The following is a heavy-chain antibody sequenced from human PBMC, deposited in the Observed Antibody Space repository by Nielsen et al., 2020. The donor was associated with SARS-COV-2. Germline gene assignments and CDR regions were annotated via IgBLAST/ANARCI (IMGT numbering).Heavy chain of an antibody. J-gene: IGHJ4*02. V-gene: IGHV4-39*07. D-gene: IGHD5-24*01. Sequence: SETLSLTCTVSGGSISSSSYYWGWIRQPPGKGLEWIGSIYYSGSTNYNPSLKSRVTISVDTSKNQFSLKLSSVTAADTAVYYCASHQDGLGYWGQGTLVTVSS. CDR1: GGSISSSSYY. CDR3: ASHQDGLGY. CDR2: IYYSGST.